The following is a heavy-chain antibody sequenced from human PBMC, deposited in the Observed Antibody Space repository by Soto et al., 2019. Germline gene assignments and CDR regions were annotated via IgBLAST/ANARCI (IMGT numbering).Heavy chain of an antibody. V-gene: IGHV3-48*03. CDR2: ISSSGSTI. J-gene: IGHJ6*02. D-gene: IGHD3-16*01. Sequence: PGGSLRLSCAASGFTFSSYEMNWVRQAPGKGLEWVSYISSSGSTIYYADSVKGRFTISRDNAKNSLYLQMNSLRAEDTAVYYCARVGAGYYYGMDVWGQGTTVTVSS. CDR3: ARVGAGYYYGMDV. CDR1: GFTFSSYE.